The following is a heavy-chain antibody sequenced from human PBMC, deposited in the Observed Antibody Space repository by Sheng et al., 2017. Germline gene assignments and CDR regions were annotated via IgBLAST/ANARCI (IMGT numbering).Heavy chain of an antibody. V-gene: IGHV3-33*01. J-gene: IGHJ4*02. CDR1: GFTFSSYG. Sequence: QVQLVESGGGVVQPGRSLRLSCAASGFTFSSYGMHWVRQAPGKGLEWVAVIWYDGSNKYYADSVKGRFTISRDNSKNTLYLQMNSLRAEDTAVYYCARDNGLMVRGVMVDWGQGTLVTVSS. CDR3: ARDNGLMVRGVMVD. D-gene: IGHD3-10*01. CDR2: IWYDGSNK.